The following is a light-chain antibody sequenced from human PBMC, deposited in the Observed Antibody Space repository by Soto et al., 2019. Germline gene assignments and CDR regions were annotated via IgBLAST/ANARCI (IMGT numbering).Light chain of an antibody. CDR2: DAS. J-gene: IGKJ1*01. CDR3: QQYNSYSPT. Sequence: DIQMTQSPSTLSASVVDRVTITCLASQSISSWLAWYQQKPGKAPKLLIYDASSLESGVPSRFSGSGSGTEFTLTISSLQPDDFATYYCQQYNSYSPTFGQGTKGDIK. V-gene: IGKV1-5*01. CDR1: QSISSW.